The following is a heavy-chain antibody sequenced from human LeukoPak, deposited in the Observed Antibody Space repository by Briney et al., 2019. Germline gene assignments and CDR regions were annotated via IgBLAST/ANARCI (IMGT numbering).Heavy chain of an antibody. CDR2: INPNSGGT. CDR1: GYTFTGYY. Sequence: ASVKVSCKASGYTFTGYYMHWVRQAPGQGLEWMGWINPNSGGTNYAQKFQGRVTMTRDTSISTAYMELSRLRSEDTAVYYCARDFGYYDSSGYWPFDYWGQGTLVTVSS. CDR3: ARDFGYYDSSGYWPFDY. V-gene: IGHV1-2*02. D-gene: IGHD3-22*01. J-gene: IGHJ4*02.